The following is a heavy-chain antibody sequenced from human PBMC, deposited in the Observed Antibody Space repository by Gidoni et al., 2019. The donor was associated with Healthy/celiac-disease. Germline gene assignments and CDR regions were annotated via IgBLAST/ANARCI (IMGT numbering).Heavy chain of an antibody. J-gene: IGHJ6*02. Sequence: EVQLVESGGGLVQPGGSLRLSCAASGFTFSSYWMHWFRQAPGKGLVWVSRINSDGSSTSYADSVKGRFTISRDNAKNTLYLQMNSLRAEDTAVYYCARDEYYDFWSGYYGYYYGMDVWGQGTTVTVSS. D-gene: IGHD3-3*01. CDR1: GFTFSSYW. CDR3: ARDEYYDFWSGYYGYYYGMDV. CDR2: INSDGSST. V-gene: IGHV3-74*01.